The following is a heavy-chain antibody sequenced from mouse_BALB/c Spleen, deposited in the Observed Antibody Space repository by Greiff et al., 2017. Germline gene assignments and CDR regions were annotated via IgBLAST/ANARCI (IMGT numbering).Heavy chain of an antibody. CDR3: ARSLSDY. J-gene: IGHJ2*01. V-gene: IGHV1-87*01. Sequence: VQLQQSGAELAKPGASVKMSCKASGYTFTSYWMHWVKQRPGQGLEWIGAIYPGDGDTRYTQKFKGKATLTADKSSSTAYMQLSSLASEDSAVYYCARSLSDYWGQGTNLTVSS. CDR2: IYPGDGDT. CDR1: GYTFTSYW.